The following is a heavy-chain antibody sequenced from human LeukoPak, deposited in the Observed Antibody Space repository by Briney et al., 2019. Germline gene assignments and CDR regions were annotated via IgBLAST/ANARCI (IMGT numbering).Heavy chain of an antibody. J-gene: IGHJ4*02. CDR2: INHSGST. CDR3: ARGDSYGFNGLDY. V-gene: IGHV4-34*01. CDR1: GGSFNGYF. Sequence: PSETLSLTCAVYGGSFNGYFWSWIRQPPGKGLEWIGEINHSGSTNYNPSLKSRVIISVDTSKNQFSPKLNSVTAADTAVYYCARGDSYGFNGLDYWGQGTLVTVSS. D-gene: IGHD5-18*01.